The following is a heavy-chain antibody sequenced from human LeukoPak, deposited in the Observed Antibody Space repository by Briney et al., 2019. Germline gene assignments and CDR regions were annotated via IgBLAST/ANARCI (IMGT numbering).Heavy chain of an antibody. CDR2: IYTSGST. V-gene: IGHV4-61*02. Sequence: SETLSLTCTVSGDSISSGNYYWTWIRQPAGKGLEWIGRIYTSGSTNYNPSLKSRVTISVDTSKNQFSLKLSSVTAADTAVYYCATLGYSYGTDYWGQGTLVTVSS. CDR1: GDSISSGNYY. CDR3: ATLGYSYGTDY. J-gene: IGHJ4*02. D-gene: IGHD5-18*01.